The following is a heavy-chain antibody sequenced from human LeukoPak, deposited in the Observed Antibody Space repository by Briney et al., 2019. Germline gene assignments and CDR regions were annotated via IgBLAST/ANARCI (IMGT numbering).Heavy chain of an antibody. CDR2: IYYSGNT. CDR1: GGSISTYY. J-gene: IGHJ5*02. CDR3: AREEYRSSWYWFDP. D-gene: IGHD6-13*01. V-gene: IGHV4-59*01. Sequence: PSETLSLTCTVSGGSISTYYWSWLRQPPGKGLEWLGYIYYSGNTNYNPSLKSRATMSVDTSKNQFSLKLSSVTAADTAVYYCAREEYRSSWYWFDPWGQGTLVTVSS.